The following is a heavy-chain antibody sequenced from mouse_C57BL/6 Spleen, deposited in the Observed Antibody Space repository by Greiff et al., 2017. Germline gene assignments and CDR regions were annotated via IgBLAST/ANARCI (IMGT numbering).Heavy chain of an antibody. CDR2: IDPSDSYT. CDR1: GYTFTSYW. Sequence: QVQLQQPGAELVKPGASVKLSCKASGYTFTSYWMQWVKQRPGQGLEWIGEIDPSDSYTNYNQKFKGKATLTVDTSSSTAYMQLSSLTSEDSAVYYVARRWLHAYALDYWGQGTSVTVSA. V-gene: IGHV1-50*01. J-gene: IGHJ4*01. CDR3: ARRWLHAYALDY. D-gene: IGHD2-2*01.